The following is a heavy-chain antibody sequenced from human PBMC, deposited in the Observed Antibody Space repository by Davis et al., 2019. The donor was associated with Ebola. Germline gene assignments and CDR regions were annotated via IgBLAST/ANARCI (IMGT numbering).Heavy chain of an antibody. V-gene: IGHV4-39*07. CDR3: ARASVLWPRFDP. D-gene: IGHD2-21*01. CDR1: GGSISSSSYY. J-gene: IGHJ5*02. Sequence: SETLSLTCTVSGGSISSSSYYWGWIRQPPGKGLEWIGSIYYSGSTYYNPSLKSRVTISVDTSKNQFSLKLSSVTAADTAVYYCARASVLWPRFDPWGQGTLVTVSS. CDR2: IYYSGST.